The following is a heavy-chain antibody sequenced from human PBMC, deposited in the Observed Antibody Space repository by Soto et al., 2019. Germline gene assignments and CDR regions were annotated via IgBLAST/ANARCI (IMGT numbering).Heavy chain of an antibody. V-gene: IGHV1-46*01. CDR3: ARATVDNVISDS. D-gene: IGHD2-21*01. Sequence: QVQLVQSGAEVKKPGASVKVSCKASGYTFTIYYIHWVRQAPGQGLEWMGIINPSVGRASYAQKFQDRVTMTRDTSTSTVYMELRSLESEDTAVYYCARATVDNVISDSWGQGTLVTVSS. J-gene: IGHJ5*02. CDR1: GYTFTIYY. CDR2: INPSVGRA.